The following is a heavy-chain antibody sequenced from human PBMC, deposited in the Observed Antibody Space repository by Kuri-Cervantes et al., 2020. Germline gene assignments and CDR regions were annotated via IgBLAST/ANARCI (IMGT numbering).Heavy chain of an antibody. CDR2: IVVGSGNT. Sequence: SVKVSCKASGFTFTSSAVQWVRQARGQRLEWIGWIVVGSGNTNYAQKFQGRVTITADESTSTAYMELSSLRSEDTAVYYCAREYSGYEDSYYFDYWGQGTLVTVSS. CDR3: AREYSGYEDSYYFDY. D-gene: IGHD5-12*01. V-gene: IGHV1-58*01. CDR1: GFTFTSSA. J-gene: IGHJ4*02.